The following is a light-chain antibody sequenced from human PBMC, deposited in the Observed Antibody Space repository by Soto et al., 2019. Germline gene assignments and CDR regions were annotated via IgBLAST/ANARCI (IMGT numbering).Light chain of an antibody. CDR2: EVR. CDR3: CSYTSSSMRV. Sequence: QSALTQPASVSGSPGQSITISCTGTSSDVGGYNHVSWYQQHPGKATKLIIYEVRNRPSGVSNRLSGSKSGNTASLTISGLQADDEADYYCCSYTSSSMRVFGGGTQLTVL. J-gene: IGLJ3*02. CDR1: SSDVGGYNH. V-gene: IGLV2-14*01.